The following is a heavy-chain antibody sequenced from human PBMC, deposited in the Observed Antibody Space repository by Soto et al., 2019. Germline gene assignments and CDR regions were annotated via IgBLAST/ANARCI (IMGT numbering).Heavy chain of an antibody. Sequence: PGESLKISCQASGFSFSDYWISWVRQLPGKGLEWMGKIDASDSFTKYSPSFEGHVTFSVDESVSTAFLQWSSLKASDTGIYFCARHLYHRSAWYVAHWGQGTLVTVS. CDR2: IDASDSFT. CDR1: GFSFSDYW. CDR3: ARHLYHRSAWYVAH. V-gene: IGHV5-10-1*01. D-gene: IGHD6-19*01. J-gene: IGHJ5*02.